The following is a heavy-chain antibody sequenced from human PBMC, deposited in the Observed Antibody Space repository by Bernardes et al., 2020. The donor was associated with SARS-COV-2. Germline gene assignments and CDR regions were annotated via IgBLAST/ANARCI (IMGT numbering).Heavy chain of an antibody. CDR2: ISGGGGTT. CDR3: AKPSAISVIAAAVGY. J-gene: IGHJ4*02. V-gene: IGHV3-23*01. Sequence: GRSLRLSCAASRFTFSSYAMSWVRQAPGKGLEWVSTISGGGGTTYYANSVKGRFTISRDNSKNTLYLQMDSLRAEDTAVYFCAKPSAISVIAAAVGYWGQGTLVTVSS. D-gene: IGHD6-13*01. CDR1: RFTFSSYA.